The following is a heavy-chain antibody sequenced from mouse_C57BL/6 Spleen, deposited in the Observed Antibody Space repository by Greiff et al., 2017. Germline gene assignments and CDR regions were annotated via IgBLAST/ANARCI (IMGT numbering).Heavy chain of an antibody. Sequence: QVQLQQPGAELVRPGTSVKLSCKASGYTFTSYWMHWVKQRPGQGLEWIGVIDPSDSYTNYNQKFKGKATLTVDTSSSTAYMQLSSLTSEDSAVXYCARKGGLYFDYWGQGTTLTVSS. J-gene: IGHJ2*01. CDR2: IDPSDSYT. CDR1: GYTFTSYW. CDR3: ARKGGLYFDY. V-gene: IGHV1-59*01.